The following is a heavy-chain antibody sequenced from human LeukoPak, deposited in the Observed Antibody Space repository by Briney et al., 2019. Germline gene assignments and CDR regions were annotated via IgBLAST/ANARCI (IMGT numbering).Heavy chain of an antibody. CDR2: IYYSGST. Sequence: SETLSLTCTVSGGSVSSGSYYWSWIRQPPGKGLEWIGYIYYSGSTNYNSSLKSRVTISVDTSKNQFSLKLSSVTAADTAVYYCARDRIDSSGSYYIDYWGQGTLVTVSS. D-gene: IGHD3-22*01. J-gene: IGHJ4*02. V-gene: IGHV4-61*01. CDR3: ARDRIDSSGSYYIDY. CDR1: GGSVSSGSYY.